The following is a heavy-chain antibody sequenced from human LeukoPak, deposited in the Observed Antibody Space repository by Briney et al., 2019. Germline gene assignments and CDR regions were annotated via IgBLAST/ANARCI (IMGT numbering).Heavy chain of an antibody. CDR1: GGFISNYY. CDR2: IHYSGST. CDR3: ARVDDTSGYFYKFDY. V-gene: IGHV4-59*01. Sequence: SETLSLTCSVCGGFISNYYGSWIRQPREKGLEWVGYIHYSGSTNYNPSLKSRVTISVDTSKNQFSLKLTSVTAADTAVYYCARVDDTSGYFYKFDYWGQGTLVTVSS. D-gene: IGHD3-22*01. J-gene: IGHJ4*02.